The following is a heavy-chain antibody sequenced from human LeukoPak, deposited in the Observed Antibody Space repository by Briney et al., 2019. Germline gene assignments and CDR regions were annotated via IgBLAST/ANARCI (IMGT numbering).Heavy chain of an antibody. J-gene: IGHJ4*02. CDR1: GYTFTSYG. V-gene: IGHV1-18*01. CDR3: ARVAGSSYGREYFDY. D-gene: IGHD5-18*01. CDR2: ISAYNGNT. Sequence: ASVKVSCKASGYTFTSYGISWVRQAPGQGLEWMGWISAYNGNTNYAQRLQGRVTMTTDTSTSTAYMELRSLRSDDTAVYYCARVAGSSYGREYFDYWGQGTLVTVSS.